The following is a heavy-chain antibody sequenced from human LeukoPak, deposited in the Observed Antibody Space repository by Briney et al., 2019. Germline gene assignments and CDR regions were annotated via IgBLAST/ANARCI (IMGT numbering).Heavy chain of an antibody. CDR2: VKTDGSST. Sequence: GGSLRLSCAASGFTFSAYWMYWVRQAPGKGLEWVSRVKTDGSSTNYADSVQGRFTISRDNAKNTLYLQMNSLRVEDTAFYYCAGGVGSNLRDYWGQGTLVTVSS. CDR3: AGGVGSNLRDY. D-gene: IGHD1-26*01. J-gene: IGHJ4*02. V-gene: IGHV3-74*01. CDR1: GFTFSAYW.